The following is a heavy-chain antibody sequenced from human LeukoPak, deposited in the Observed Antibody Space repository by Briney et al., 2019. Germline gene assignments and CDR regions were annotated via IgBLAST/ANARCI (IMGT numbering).Heavy chain of an antibody. D-gene: IGHD3-22*01. J-gene: IGHJ4*02. CDR2: ISGSGGGT. Sequence: QPGGSLRLSCAASGFTFSSYGMSWVRQAPGKGLEWVSAISGSGGGTYYADSVKGRFTISRDISKNTLYLQVNSLRAEDTAVYYCAKGREYYYDSSGYYYTAHYYFDYWGQGTLVTVSS. CDR3: AKGREYYYDSSGYYYTAHYYFDY. CDR1: GFTFSSYG. V-gene: IGHV3-23*01.